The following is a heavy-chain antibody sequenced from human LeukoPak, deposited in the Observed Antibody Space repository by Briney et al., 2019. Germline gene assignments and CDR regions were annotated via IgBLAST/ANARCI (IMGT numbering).Heavy chain of an antibody. CDR1: GYSFTNYW. CDR3: ARGGYCSSTSCYSRGWFDP. CDR2: IYPGDSDT. V-gene: IGHV5-51*01. D-gene: IGHD2-2*01. Sequence: GESLKISCKGSGYSFTNYWIGWVRLMPGKGLEWMGIIYPGDSDTRYSPSFQGQVTISADKSISTAYLQWSSLKASDTAMYYCARGGYCSSTSCYSRGWFDPWGQGTLVTVSS. J-gene: IGHJ5*02.